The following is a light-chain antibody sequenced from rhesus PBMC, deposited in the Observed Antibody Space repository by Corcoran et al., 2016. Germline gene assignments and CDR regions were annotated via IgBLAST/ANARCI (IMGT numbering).Light chain of an antibody. Sequence: DIVMTQTPLSLPVTLGEPASISCRSSQSLLSSNGYNYLNWYLQKPGQSPQHLIYYGSNRASGVPERFSGSGSGTDCTLKISRVEAEDVGVYYCMQALQTPFTFGPGTKLDIK. CDR2: YGS. J-gene: IGKJ3*01. CDR3: MQALQTPFT. CDR1: QSLLSSNGYNY. V-gene: IGKV2-60*01.